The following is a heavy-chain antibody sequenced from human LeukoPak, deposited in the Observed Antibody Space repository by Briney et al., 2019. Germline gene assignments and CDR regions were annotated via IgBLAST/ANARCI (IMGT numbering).Heavy chain of an antibody. Sequence: SETLSLTCTVSGGSISTYSWNWIRQPAGKGLEWIGRLYSSGSTYYNPSLKSRVTISVDTSKNQFSLKLSSVTAADTAVYYCARHLYVLLWFGELEPFDYWGQGTLVTVSS. D-gene: IGHD3-10*01. V-gene: IGHV4-4*07. CDR2: LYSSGST. CDR3: ARHLYVLLWFGELEPFDY. CDR1: GGSISTYS. J-gene: IGHJ4*02.